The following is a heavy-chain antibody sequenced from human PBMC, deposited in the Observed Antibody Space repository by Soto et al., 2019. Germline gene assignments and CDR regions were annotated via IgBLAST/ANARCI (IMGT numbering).Heavy chain of an antibody. Sequence: SETLSLTCTVSGGSISSSYWSWIRQPAGKGLEWIGRIYTSGSTNYNPSLKSRVTMSVDTSKNQFSLKLSSVTAADTAVYYCARRNQYGDYDAFDIWGQGTMVTVSS. CDR3: ARRNQYGDYDAFDI. D-gene: IGHD4-17*01. J-gene: IGHJ3*02. V-gene: IGHV4-4*07. CDR1: GGSISSSY. CDR2: IYTSGST.